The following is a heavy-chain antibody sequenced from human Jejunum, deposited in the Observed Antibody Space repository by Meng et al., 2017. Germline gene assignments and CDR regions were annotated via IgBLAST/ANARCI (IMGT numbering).Heavy chain of an antibody. D-gene: IGHD2-2*01. CDR1: GYTFRMYG. CDR2: IATHNGDT. Sequence: VKSVESGAGVKMPGASVKVSCKPSGYTFRMYGISWVRQAPGQGLEWMGWIATHNGDTKYAQRLQGRVTMTTDITTNTVFMELRSLTSDDTGVYYCAVDCSSTTCYGFDYWGQGTLVTVSS. J-gene: IGHJ4*02. V-gene: IGHV1-18*01. CDR3: AVDCSSTTCYGFDY.